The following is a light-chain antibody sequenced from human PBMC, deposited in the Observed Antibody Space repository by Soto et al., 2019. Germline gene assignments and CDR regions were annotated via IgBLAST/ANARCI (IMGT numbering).Light chain of an antibody. Sequence: QSVLTQPASVSGSPGQSITISCTGTSSDVGGYNYVSWYQQHPGKAPKLMIYDVSNRPSGVSNRFSGSKSGNTASLTISGLQAEDEADYYCSSSTSSSTPWVFGTGTKVPV. V-gene: IGLV2-14*01. CDR2: DVS. CDR3: SSSTSSSTPWV. J-gene: IGLJ1*01. CDR1: SSDVGGYNY.